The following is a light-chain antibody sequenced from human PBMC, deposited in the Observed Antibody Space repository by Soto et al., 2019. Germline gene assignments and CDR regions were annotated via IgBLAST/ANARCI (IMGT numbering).Light chain of an antibody. J-gene: IGLJ1*01. CDR2: GSV. CDR3: QSYDSRLNVYV. CDR1: SSNIGAGYD. Sequence: QPVLTQPPSVSGAPGQGVTISCTGSSSNIGAGYDVHWYQQLPRTAPKLLIYGSVNRPSGVPDRFSASKSGTSASLAITGLRPEDEADYYCQSYDSRLNVYVFGTGTKLTVL. V-gene: IGLV1-40*01.